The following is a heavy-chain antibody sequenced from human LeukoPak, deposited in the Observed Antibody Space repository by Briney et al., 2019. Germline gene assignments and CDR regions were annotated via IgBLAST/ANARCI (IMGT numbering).Heavy chain of an antibody. Sequence: GGSLRLSCAASGFTSSSYAMSWGPQAPGEGLEWGSATSRSGGRTYYADSAKGRFPIHRDNSKNTPYLQMNSLRAEDTAGYYLAKDRYDSSAYALAYWGQGSLVTVP. CDR2: TSRSGGRT. V-gene: IGHV3-23*01. CDR3: AKDRYDSSAYALAY. D-gene: IGHD3-22*01. CDR1: GFTSSSYA. J-gene: IGHJ4*02.